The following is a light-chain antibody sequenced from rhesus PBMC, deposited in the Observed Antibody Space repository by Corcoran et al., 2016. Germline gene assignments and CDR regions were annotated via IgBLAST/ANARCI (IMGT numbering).Light chain of an antibody. CDR2: YAS. CDR3: QQHNTYPPT. J-gene: IGKJ1*01. CDR1: QDIGNA. V-gene: IGKV1S14*01. Sequence: DIQMTQSPSSLSAPIGDTVTITCRARQDIGNALAWYQLKPGKAPRPLIYYASNLQIGVPSRFRGSGSGTDFTLSINGLQAEDFAIYYCQQHNTYPPTFGQGTKV.